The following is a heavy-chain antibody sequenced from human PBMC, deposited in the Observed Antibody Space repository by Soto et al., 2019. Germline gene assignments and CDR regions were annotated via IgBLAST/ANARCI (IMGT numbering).Heavy chain of an antibody. CDR3: ARPRGDDYSNYYYYYYGMDV. V-gene: IGHV1-69*13. CDR2: IIPIFGTA. J-gene: IGHJ6*02. D-gene: IGHD4-4*01. CDR1: GGPFSSYA. Sequence: SVKISCKAPGGPFSSYAISWVRQAPGQGLEWMGGIIPIFGTANYAQKFQGRVTITADESTSTAYMDLSSLGSEDTAVYYCARPRGDDYSNYYYYYYGMDVWGQGTTVTVSS.